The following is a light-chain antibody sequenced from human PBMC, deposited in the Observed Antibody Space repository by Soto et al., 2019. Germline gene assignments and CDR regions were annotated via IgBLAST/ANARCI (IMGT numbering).Light chain of an antibody. V-gene: IGKV3-20*01. CDR3: QQYDSSVT. CDR1: QSVSSAF. CDR2: GAS. J-gene: IGKJ1*01. Sequence: DIVLTQSPGSVSLSPGERVTLSCRASQSVSSAFFAWYQQTPGQPPRLLIAGASNRDTGIPDRFSGSGSGTDVTLTISSLEPEDFAVYYCQQYDSSVTFGQGTKVEIK.